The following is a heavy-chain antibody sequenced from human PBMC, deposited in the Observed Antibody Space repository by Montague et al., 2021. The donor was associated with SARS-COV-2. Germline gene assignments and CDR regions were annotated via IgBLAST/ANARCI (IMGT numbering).Heavy chain of an antibody. J-gene: IGHJ4*02. CDR1: GFTFDDYA. CDR3: AKGHYYGSGRIDY. V-gene: IGHV3-9*01. D-gene: IGHD3-10*01. CDR2: ISWNSGSI. Sequence: SRRLSLAASGFTFDDYAMHWVRQAPGKGLEWVSGISWNSGSIGYADSVKGRFTISRDNAKNSLYLQMNSLRAEDTALYYCAKGHYYGSGRIDYWGQGTLVTVSS.